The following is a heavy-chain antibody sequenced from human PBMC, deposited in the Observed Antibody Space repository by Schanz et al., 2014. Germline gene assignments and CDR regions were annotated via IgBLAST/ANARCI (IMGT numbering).Heavy chain of an antibody. J-gene: IGHJ3*02. CDR1: GFTFSAYP. Sequence: ELQLLESGGGLVQPGGSLRLSCAASGFTFSAYPMTWVRRAPGKGLEWVAGISSGGGTTFYADSVKVRFSISRDNSKNTVYMQMSSLRADDSAVYYCAKPFRSSWYPDAFDIWGRGTMVTVSS. D-gene: IGHD6-13*01. CDR3: AKPFRSSWYPDAFDI. CDR2: ISSGGGTT. V-gene: IGHV3-23*01.